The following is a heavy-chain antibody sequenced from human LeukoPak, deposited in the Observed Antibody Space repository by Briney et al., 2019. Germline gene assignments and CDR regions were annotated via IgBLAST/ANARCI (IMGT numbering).Heavy chain of an antibody. CDR3: AKGVVVAPDVTPFDY. V-gene: IGHV3-20*04. CDR1: GFNFDDYV. J-gene: IGHJ4*02. CDR2: INWNGGSR. Sequence: PGGSLRLSCAASGFNFDDYVMSWVRQAPGKGLEWVSGINWNGGSRGYADSVKGRFTISRDNAKNSLYLQMNSLRAEDTAVYYCAKGVVVAPDVTPFDYWGQGTLVTVSS. D-gene: IGHD2-2*01.